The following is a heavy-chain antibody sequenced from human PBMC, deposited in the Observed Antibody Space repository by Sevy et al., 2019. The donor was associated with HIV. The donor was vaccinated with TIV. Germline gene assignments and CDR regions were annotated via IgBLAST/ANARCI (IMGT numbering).Heavy chain of an antibody. CDR3: ARPRIAMAGKTSTYYYGMDV. CDR1: GFTFSSYG. D-gene: IGHD6-19*01. CDR2: IWYDGSNK. J-gene: IGHJ6*02. Sequence: GGSLRLSCAASGFTFSSYGMHWVRQAPGKGLEWVAVIWYDGSNKYYADSVKGRFTISRDNSKNTLYLQMNSLRAEDTAVYYCARPRIAMAGKTSTYYYGMDVWGQGTTVTVSS. V-gene: IGHV3-33*01.